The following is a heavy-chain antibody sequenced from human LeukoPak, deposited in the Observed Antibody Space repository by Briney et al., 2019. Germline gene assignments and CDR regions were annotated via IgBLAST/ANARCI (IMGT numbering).Heavy chain of an antibody. Sequence: PGGSLRLSCAASGFTFINYAMSWVRQAPGKGLEWVSAISCSGGDTYYADSVKGRFTISRDNSKNTLYLQMNSLRAEDTAVYYCAKDLLLDSSGYYYEVLDYWGQGTLVTVSS. D-gene: IGHD3-22*01. V-gene: IGHV3-23*01. CDR2: ISCSGGDT. CDR3: AKDLLLDSSGYYYEVLDY. J-gene: IGHJ4*02. CDR1: GFTFINYA.